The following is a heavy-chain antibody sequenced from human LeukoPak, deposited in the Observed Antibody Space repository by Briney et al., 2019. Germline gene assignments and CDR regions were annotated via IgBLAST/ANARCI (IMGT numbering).Heavy chain of an antibody. J-gene: IGHJ4*02. V-gene: IGHV3-7*01. D-gene: IGHD6-19*01. CDR1: GFTFSSYW. CDR3: ATTRGGQWLVNYFDY. CDR2: IKQDGSEK. Sequence: GGSLRLSCAASGFTFSSYWMSWVRQAPGKGLEWVANIKQDGSEKYYVDSVKGRFTISRDNAKNSLYLQMNSLRAEDTAVYYCATTRGGQWLVNYFDYWGQGTLVTVSS.